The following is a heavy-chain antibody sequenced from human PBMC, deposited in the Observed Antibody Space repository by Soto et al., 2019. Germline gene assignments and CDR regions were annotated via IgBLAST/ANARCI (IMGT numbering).Heavy chain of an antibody. CDR2: IIPIFDIT. CDR3: ARPGEGGYSSNHHYYYALDV. CDR1: GGTFRSYS. D-gene: IGHD3-22*01. V-gene: IGHV1-69*01. J-gene: IGHJ6*02. Sequence: QVQLVQSGAEVKKPGSSVKVSCKASGGTFRSYSISWVRQAPGQGLEWMGGIIPIFDITNYAQKFQGRVTITADESTSTASMELSSLGPDDTAVYYCARPGEGGYSSNHHYYYALDVWGQGTTVTV.